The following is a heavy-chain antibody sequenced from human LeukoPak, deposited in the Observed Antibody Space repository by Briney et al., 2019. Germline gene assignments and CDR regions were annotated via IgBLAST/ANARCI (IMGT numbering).Heavy chain of an antibody. CDR3: ATNLRDNYYGSGLKGE. J-gene: IGHJ4*02. CDR2: ISSSSSYI. Sequence: PGGSLRLSCAASGFTFSSYSMNWVRQAPGKGLEWVSSISSSSSYIYYADSVKGRFTISRDNAKNSLYLQMNSLRAEDTAVYYCATNLRDNYYGSGLKGEWGQGTLVTVSS. CDR1: GFTFSSYS. D-gene: IGHD3-10*01. V-gene: IGHV3-21*01.